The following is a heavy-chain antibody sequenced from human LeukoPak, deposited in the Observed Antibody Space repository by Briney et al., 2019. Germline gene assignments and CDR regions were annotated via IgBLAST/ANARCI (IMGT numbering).Heavy chain of an antibody. CDR2: IIPILGIA. CDR1: GGTFSSYT. D-gene: IGHD2-2*02. Sequence: SVKVSCKXSGGTFSSYTISWVRQSPRQGLERMGRIIPILGIANYAQKFQGRVTITADKSTSTAYMELSSLRSEDTAVYYCARVQLPYQELDYWGQGTLVTVSS. J-gene: IGHJ4*02. V-gene: IGHV1-69*02. CDR3: ARVQLPYQELDY.